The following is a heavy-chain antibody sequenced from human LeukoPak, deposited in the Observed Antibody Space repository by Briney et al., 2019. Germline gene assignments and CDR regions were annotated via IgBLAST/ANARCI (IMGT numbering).Heavy chain of an antibody. J-gene: IGHJ4*02. Sequence: SETLSLTCTVSGGSISSYYWSWIRQPPGKGLEWIGYIYYSGSTNYNPSLKSRVIISVDTSKNQFSLKLSSVTAADTAVYYCARLFNYDFWSGYYPAPYFDYWGQGTLVTVSS. CDR2: IYYSGST. V-gene: IGHV4-59*08. CDR1: GGSISSYY. D-gene: IGHD3-3*01. CDR3: ARLFNYDFWSGYYPAPYFDY.